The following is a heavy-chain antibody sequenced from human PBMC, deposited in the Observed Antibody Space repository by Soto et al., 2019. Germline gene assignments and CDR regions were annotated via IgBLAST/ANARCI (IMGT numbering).Heavy chain of an antibody. CDR2: ISSRTTSHT. Sequence: GGSLRLSCAASGFTFSDYYMSWMRQAPGKGLEWVSFISSRTTSHTNYAGSVKGRFTISRDNAKNSLYLQMNSLRAEDTAVYYCARQGLITGTLLHYYGMDVGGQGATVTVS. D-gene: IGHD1-20*01. CDR3: ARQGLITGTLLHYYGMDV. V-gene: IGHV3-11*06. J-gene: IGHJ6*01. CDR1: GFTFSDYY.